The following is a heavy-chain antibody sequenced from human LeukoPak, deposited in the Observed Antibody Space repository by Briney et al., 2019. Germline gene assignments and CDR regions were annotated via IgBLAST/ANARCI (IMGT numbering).Heavy chain of an antibody. J-gene: IGHJ3*02. Sequence: SETLSLTCAVSGGSISSGGYSWSWIRQPPGKGLEWIGYIYHSGSTNYNPSLKSRVTMSVDTSKNQFSLKLSSVTAADTAVYYCARGRTRDAFDIWGQGTMVTVSS. CDR3: ARGRTRDAFDI. V-gene: IGHV4-30-2*01. CDR1: GGSISSGGYS. CDR2: IYHSGST. D-gene: IGHD3/OR15-3a*01.